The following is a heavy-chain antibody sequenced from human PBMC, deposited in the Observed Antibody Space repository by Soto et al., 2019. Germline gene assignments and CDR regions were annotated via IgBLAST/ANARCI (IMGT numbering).Heavy chain of an antibody. CDR2: ISYDGSNK. D-gene: IGHD2-21*02. CDR3: ARGVVTAEPGWFDP. V-gene: IGHV3-30-3*01. Sequence: GGSLRLSCAASGFTFSSYAMHWVRQAPGKGLEWVAVISYDGSNKYYADSVKGRFTISRDNSKNTLYLQMNSLRADDTAVYYCARGVVTAEPGWFDPWGQGTLVTAPQ. CDR1: GFTFSSYA. J-gene: IGHJ5*02.